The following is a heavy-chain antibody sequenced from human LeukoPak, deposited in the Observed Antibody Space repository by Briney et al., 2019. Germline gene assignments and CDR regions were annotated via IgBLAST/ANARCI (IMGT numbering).Heavy chain of an antibody. Sequence: GASVKVSCKASGYTFTSYGMSWVRQAPGQGLEWMGWISAYNGNTNYAQKLQGRVTMTTDTSTSTAYMELRSLRSDDTAVYYCARVKLTGADDAFDIWGQGTMVTVSS. CDR3: ARVKLTGADDAFDI. D-gene: IGHD1-26*01. CDR1: GYTFTSYG. V-gene: IGHV1-18*01. J-gene: IGHJ3*02. CDR2: ISAYNGNT.